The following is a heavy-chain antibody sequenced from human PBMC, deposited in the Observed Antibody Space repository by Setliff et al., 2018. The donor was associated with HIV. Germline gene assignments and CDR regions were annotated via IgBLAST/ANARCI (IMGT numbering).Heavy chain of an antibody. Sequence: GGSLRLSCAATGFTFSSYVLHWVRQAPGKGLEWVAVMSTGGGIKICADSVKGRFAISRDDSKNTLYLQMNSLRAEDTALYYCARGQFRLRPDSLDLWGRGTLVT. J-gene: IGHJ3*01. CDR2: MSTGGGIK. D-gene: IGHD2-21*01. CDR1: GFTFSSYV. V-gene: IGHV3-30*09. CDR3: ARGQFRLRPDSLDL.